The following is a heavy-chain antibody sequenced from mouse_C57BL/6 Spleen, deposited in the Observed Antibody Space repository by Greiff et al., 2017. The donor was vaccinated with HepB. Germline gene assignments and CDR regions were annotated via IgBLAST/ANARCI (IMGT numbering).Heavy chain of an antibody. D-gene: IGHD1-1*02. CDR2: IDPEDGDT. CDR1: GFNFKDYY. V-gene: IGHV14-1*01. J-gene: IGHJ1*03. CDR3: TTWYPVGDWYVDV. Sequence: VQLKQSGAELVRPGASVKLSCTASGFNFKDYYMHWVKQRPEQGLEWIGKIDPEDGDTDYAPKFQGKATMTADTSSNTAYLQLSSLTSEDTAVYYCTTWYPVGDWYVDVWGTGTTVTVSS.